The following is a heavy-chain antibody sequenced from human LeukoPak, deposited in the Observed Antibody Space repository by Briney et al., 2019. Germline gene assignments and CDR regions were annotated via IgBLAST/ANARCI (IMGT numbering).Heavy chain of an antibody. Sequence: PSETLSLTCTVSGDSISSTDYYWTCIRQPPGKGLELVGFIYYSGSTKYNPSLKSRVTISAATSKTQFFLRLSYATAADTAVYYCARIRRPHWYLDLWGRGTLVTVSS. V-gene: IGHV4-30-4*08. CDR1: GDSISSTDYY. D-gene: IGHD3-3*01. CDR2: IYYSGST. J-gene: IGHJ2*01. CDR3: ARIRRPHWYLDL.